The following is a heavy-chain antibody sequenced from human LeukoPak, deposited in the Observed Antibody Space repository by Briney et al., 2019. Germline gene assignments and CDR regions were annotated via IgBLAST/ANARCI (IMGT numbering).Heavy chain of an antibody. CDR2: MNPNSGNT. V-gene: IGHV1-8*01. CDR3: AREGITMVRGVILY. J-gene: IGHJ4*02. CDR1: GYTFTSYD. D-gene: IGHD3-10*01. Sequence: ASVKVSCKASGYTFTSYDINWVRQATGQGLEWMGWMNPNSGNTGYAQKFQGRVTMTRDTSTSTVYMELSSLRSEDTAVYYCAREGITMVRGVILYWGQGTLVTVSS.